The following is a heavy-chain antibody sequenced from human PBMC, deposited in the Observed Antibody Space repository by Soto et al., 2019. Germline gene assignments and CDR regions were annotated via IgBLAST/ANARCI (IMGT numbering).Heavy chain of an antibody. CDR1: GFSLTTTGVG. J-gene: IGHJ4*02. CDR2: IYWDDDE. D-gene: IGHD6-6*01. CDR3: ALGIAARPFDS. Sequence: QISLKESGPALVKPTQPLTLTCSFSGFSLTTTGVGVGWIRQPPGKALEWLALIYWDDDERYNPSLKNRLTITKDTSKNLVVLTMTNVDPEDTATYYCALGIAARPFDSWGQGTLVTVSS. V-gene: IGHV2-5*02.